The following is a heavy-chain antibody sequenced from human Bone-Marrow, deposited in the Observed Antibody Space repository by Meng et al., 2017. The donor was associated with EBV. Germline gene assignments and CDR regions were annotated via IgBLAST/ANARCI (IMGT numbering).Heavy chain of an antibody. J-gene: IGHJ4*02. CDR2: IYYSGST. CDR1: GGSVSSGSYY. D-gene: IGHD3-22*01. V-gene: IGHV4-61*01. Sequence: QVQRQESGPGLVKPSETPSLTCTVSGGSVSSGSYYWSWIRQPPGKGLQWIGYIYYSGSTNYNPSLKSRATISMDTSKNQFSLKLSSVTAADTAVYYCAREGSPFYYDSSGYDLWGQGTLVTVSS. CDR3: AREGSPFYYDSSGYDL.